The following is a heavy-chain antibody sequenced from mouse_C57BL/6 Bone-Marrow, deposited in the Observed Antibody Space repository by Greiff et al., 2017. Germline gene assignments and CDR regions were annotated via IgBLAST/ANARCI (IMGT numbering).Heavy chain of an antibody. V-gene: IGHV1-5*01. D-gene: IGHD2-3*01. CDR3: TRSFDGYYTWFAY. CDR1: GYTFTSYW. Sequence: VQLQQSGTVLARPGASVKMSCKTSGYTFTSYWMHWVKQRPGQGLEWIGAIYPGNSDTSYNQQFKGKDKLTAVTSASTAYMELSSLTNEDSAVYYCTRSFDGYYTWFAYWGQGTLVTVSA. J-gene: IGHJ3*01. CDR2: IYPGNSDT.